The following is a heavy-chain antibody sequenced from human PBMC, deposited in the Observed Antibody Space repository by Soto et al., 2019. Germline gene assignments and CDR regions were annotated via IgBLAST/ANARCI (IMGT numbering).Heavy chain of an antibody. D-gene: IGHD5-12*01. Sequence: QLQLQESGPGLVKPSETLSLTCTVSGGSISSSSYFWGWIRQPPGKGLEWIGSIYYSGGTYYNPSLKSRVTISVDTSKNQFSLRPSSVTATDTAVYYCASLSGDIPYVEYFQHWGLGTLVTVSS. CDR1: GGSISSSSYF. CDR3: ASLSGDIPYVEYFQH. V-gene: IGHV4-39*01. CDR2: IYYSGGT. J-gene: IGHJ1*01.